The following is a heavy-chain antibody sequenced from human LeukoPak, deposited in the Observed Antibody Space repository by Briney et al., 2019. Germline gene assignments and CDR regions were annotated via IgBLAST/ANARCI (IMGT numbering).Heavy chain of an antibody. Sequence: GGSLRLSCAASGFTFSSYWMSWVRQAPGKGLVWVSRINTDGSSTSYADSVKGRFTISRDNAKNTLYLQMNSLRAEDTAVYYCARDGKKWGITIFGVPHYYYYMDVWGKGTTVTVSS. J-gene: IGHJ6*03. D-gene: IGHD3-3*01. CDR1: GFTFSSYW. CDR2: INTDGSST. CDR3: ARDGKKWGITIFGVPHYYYYMDV. V-gene: IGHV3-74*01.